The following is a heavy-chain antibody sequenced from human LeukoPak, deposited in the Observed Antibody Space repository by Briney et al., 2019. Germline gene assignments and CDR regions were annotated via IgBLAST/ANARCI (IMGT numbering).Heavy chain of an antibody. D-gene: IGHD6-13*01. Sequence: PSETLSLTCTVSGGSISSYYWSWIRQPPGKGLEWIGYIYYSGSTNYNPSLKSRVTMSVDTSKNQFSLKLTSVTAADTAVYYCARDVYSSSWYYFDYWGQGTLVTVSS. CDR2: IYYSGST. J-gene: IGHJ4*02. CDR1: GGSISSYY. CDR3: ARDVYSSSWYYFDY. V-gene: IGHV4-59*01.